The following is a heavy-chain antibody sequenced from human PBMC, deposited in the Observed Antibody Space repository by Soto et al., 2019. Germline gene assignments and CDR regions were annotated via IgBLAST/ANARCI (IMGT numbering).Heavy chain of an antibody. CDR1: GGTFSSYA. CDR3: ARDTALGCSSTSCCENYYYGMDV. CDR2: IIPIFGTA. Sequence: SVKVSCKASGGTFSSYAISWVRQAPGQGLEWMGGIIPIFGTANYAQKFQGRVTITADESTSTAYMELSSLRSEDTAVYYCARDTALGCSSTSCCENYYYGMDVWGQGTTVTVSS. D-gene: IGHD2-2*01. J-gene: IGHJ6*02. V-gene: IGHV1-69*13.